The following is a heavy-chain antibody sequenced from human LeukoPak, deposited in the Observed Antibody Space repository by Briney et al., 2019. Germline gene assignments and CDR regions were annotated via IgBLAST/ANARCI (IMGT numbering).Heavy chain of an antibody. CDR1: GFTFSSYG. Sequence: GGSLRLSCAASGFTFSSYGMHWVRQAPGKGLEWVAVISYDGSNKYYADSVKGRFTISRHNSKNTLYLQMNSLRAEDTAVYYCASVAKTKRTGTGYYYYGMDVWGQGTTVTVSS. D-gene: IGHD1/OR15-1a*01. V-gene: IGHV3-30*03. J-gene: IGHJ6*02. CDR3: ASVAKTKRTGTGYYYYGMDV. CDR2: ISYDGSNK.